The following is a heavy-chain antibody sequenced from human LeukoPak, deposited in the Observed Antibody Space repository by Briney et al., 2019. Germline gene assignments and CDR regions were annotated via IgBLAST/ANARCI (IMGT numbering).Heavy chain of an antibody. CDR2: IDWDDDK. Sequence: SGPTLANPTQTLTLTCNLSGFSLRTSGMCVSWIRQLPGKALEWLARIDWDDDKYYSTSLKTRLTISKDTTKNQVVLTMTNMDPVDTATYYCARIYGDYGAFDIWGQGKMVTVSS. D-gene: IGHD4-17*01. V-gene: IGHV2-70*11. CDR3: ARIYGDYGAFDI. CDR1: GFSLRTSGMC. J-gene: IGHJ3*02.